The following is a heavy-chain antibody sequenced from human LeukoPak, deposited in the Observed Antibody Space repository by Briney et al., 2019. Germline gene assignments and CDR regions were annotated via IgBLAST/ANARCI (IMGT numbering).Heavy chain of an antibody. D-gene: IGHD6-13*01. CDR2: IYYSGST. CDR3: ARAHIAAAGLYNWFDP. J-gene: IGHJ5*02. Sequence: SETLSLTCTVSGGSISSYYWSWIRQPPGKGLEWIGYIYYSGSTSYNPSLKSRVTISVDTSKNQFSLKLSSVTAADTAVYYCARAHIAAAGLYNWFDPWGQGTLVTVSS. V-gene: IGHV4-59*01. CDR1: GGSISSYY.